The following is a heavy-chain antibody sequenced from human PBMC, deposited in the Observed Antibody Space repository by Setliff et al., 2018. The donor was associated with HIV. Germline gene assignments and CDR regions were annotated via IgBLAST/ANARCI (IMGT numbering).Heavy chain of an antibody. CDR3: ARVSELLAYYMDV. CDR1: GFTFSTYS. D-gene: IGHD1-26*01. V-gene: IGHV3-7*01. Sequence: LRLSCAASGFTFSTYSMNWVRQAPGQGLEWVANIQQDGDEIYYLDSVKGRFTISRDNAKNSLYLQMVSLRVEDTAVYYCARVSELLAYYMDVWGKGTTVTVSS. J-gene: IGHJ6*03. CDR2: IQQDGDEI.